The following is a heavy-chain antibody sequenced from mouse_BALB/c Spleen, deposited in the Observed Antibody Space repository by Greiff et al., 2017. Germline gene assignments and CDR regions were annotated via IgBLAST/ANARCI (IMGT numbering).Heavy chain of an antibody. Sequence: VQLKESGPSLVKPSQTLSLTCSVTGDSITSGYWNWIRKFPGNKLEYMGYISYSGSTYYNPSLKSRIPITRDTSKNQYYLQLNSVTTEDTATYYCARDLYDGYLYAMDYWGQGTSVTVSS. CDR2: ISYSGST. J-gene: IGHJ4*01. CDR1: GDSITSGY. V-gene: IGHV3-8*02. CDR3: ARDLYDGYLYAMDY. D-gene: IGHD2-3*01.